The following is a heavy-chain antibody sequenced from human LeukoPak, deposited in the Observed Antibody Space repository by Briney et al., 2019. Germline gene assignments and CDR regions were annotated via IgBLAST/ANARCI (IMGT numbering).Heavy chain of an antibody. V-gene: IGHV3-30*18. CDR3: AKDLKTGYYDHVTY. CDR1: GFTFSSYG. D-gene: IGHD3-9*01. J-gene: IGHJ4*02. CDR2: ISYDGSNK. Sequence: GGSLRLSCAASGFTFSSYGMHWVRQAPGKGLEWEAVISYDGSNKYYADSVKGRFTISRDNSKNTLYLQMNSLRAEDTAVYYCAKDLKTGYYDHVTYWGQGTLVTVSS.